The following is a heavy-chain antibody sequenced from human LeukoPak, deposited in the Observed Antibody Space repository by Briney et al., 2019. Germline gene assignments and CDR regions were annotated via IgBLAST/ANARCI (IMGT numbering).Heavy chain of an antibody. Sequence: SETLSLTCTVSGGSLRSSTYYWAWIRQPPGKGLEWLGSIHYDGSTFDNPSLKSRVTMSVDTSRNHFSLKMTSVTAADTAVYYCARGERHPGFGSNWGQGTLVTVSS. CDR2: IHYDGST. D-gene: IGHD3-10*01. V-gene: IGHV4-39*07. J-gene: IGHJ4*02. CDR1: GGSLRSSTYY. CDR3: ARGERHPGFGSN.